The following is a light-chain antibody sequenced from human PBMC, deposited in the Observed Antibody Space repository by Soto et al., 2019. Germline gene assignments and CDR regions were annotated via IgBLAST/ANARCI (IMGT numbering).Light chain of an antibody. CDR1: SSDVGGYNY. V-gene: IGLV2-14*01. CDR3: CSYTDSRTHI. CDR2: EVS. J-gene: IGLJ1*01. Sequence: QDALTHPASVAVSPGQSITISCTGTSSDVGGYNYVSWYQQHPGKAPKLIIFEVSYRPSGISNRFSASKSGDTASLTISGLQADDEADYYCCSYTDSRTHIFGSGTKVTVL.